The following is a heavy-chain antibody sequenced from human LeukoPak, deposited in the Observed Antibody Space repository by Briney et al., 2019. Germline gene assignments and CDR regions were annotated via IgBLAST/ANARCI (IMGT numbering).Heavy chain of an antibody. CDR3: TTARWDSSRHLYYFDY. V-gene: IGHV3-15*01. CDR1: GFTFSNAW. J-gene: IGHJ4*02. Sequence: GGSLRLSCAASGFTFSNAWMSWVRQAPGKGLEWVGRIKSKTDAGTTDYAAPVKGRFTISRDDSKNTLYLELNSLKIEDTAVYHCTTARWDSSRHLYYFDYWGQGALVTVSS. D-gene: IGHD6-13*01. CDR2: IKSKTDAGTT.